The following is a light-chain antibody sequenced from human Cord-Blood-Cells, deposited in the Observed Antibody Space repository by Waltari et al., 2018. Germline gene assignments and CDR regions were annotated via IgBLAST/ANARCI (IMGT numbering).Light chain of an antibody. J-gene: IGLJ3*02. CDR3: SSYTSSSTPWV. Sequence: QSALTQPASVSGSPGQSITISCTGPSSDVGGSHYVSWYQQHPGKAPKLMIYDVSNRPSGVSNRFSGSKSGNTASLTISGLQAEDEADYYCSSYTSSSTPWVFGGGTKLTVL. CDR1: SSDVGGSHY. V-gene: IGLV2-14*03. CDR2: DVS.